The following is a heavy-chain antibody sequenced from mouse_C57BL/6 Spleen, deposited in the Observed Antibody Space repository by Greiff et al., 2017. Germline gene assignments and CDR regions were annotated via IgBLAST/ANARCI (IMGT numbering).Heavy chain of an antibody. V-gene: IGHV1-39*01. CDR3: ARSPRYGSSLYAMDH. CDR2: INPNYGTT. CDR1: GYSFTDYN. Sequence: VQLQQSGPELVKPGASVKISCKASGYSFTDYNMNWVKQSNGKSLEWIGVINPNYGTTSYNQKFKGKATLTVDQSSSTAYMQRNSLTSEDSSVYYRARSPRYGSSLYAMDHWGQGTSVTGSS. D-gene: IGHD1-1*01. J-gene: IGHJ4*01.